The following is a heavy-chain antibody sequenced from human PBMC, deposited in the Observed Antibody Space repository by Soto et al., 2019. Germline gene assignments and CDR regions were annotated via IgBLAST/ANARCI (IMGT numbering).Heavy chain of an antibody. CDR1: GYTLTGLS. CDR2: FDPEDGET. CDR3: ATDLKYSSGWYRGYYYYGMDV. D-gene: IGHD6-19*01. J-gene: IGHJ6*02. Sequence: ASVKVSCKVSGYTLTGLSMHWVRQAPGKGLEWMGGFDPEDGETIYAQKFQGRVTMTEDTSTDTAYMELSSLRSEDTAVYYCATDLKYSSGWYRGYYYYGMDVWGQGTTVTVSS. V-gene: IGHV1-24*01.